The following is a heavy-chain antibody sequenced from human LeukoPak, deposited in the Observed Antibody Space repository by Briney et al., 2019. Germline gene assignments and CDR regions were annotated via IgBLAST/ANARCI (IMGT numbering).Heavy chain of an antibody. J-gene: IGHJ4*01. Sequence: GGSLRLSCEVSGFTFTDYWMNWVRQAPGKGLEWVASIRQDGSEKTYVDSVKGRFTISRDNTKNSLSLQLNGLRAEDTAVYYCARDGTAAGLYFDLWGQGTLVTVSS. D-gene: IGHD6-13*01. V-gene: IGHV3-7*01. CDR1: GFTFTDYW. CDR2: IRQDGSEK. CDR3: ARDGTAAGLYFDL.